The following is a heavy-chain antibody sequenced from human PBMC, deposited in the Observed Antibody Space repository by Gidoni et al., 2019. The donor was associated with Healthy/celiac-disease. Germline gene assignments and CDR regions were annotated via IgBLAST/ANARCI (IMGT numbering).Heavy chain of an antibody. CDR1: GFTFSSYA. CDR3: ARDFGGYFDWLYYYYGMDV. V-gene: IGHV3-30*04. CDR2: ISYDGSNK. Sequence: QVQLVESGGGVVQPGRSLRLSCAASGFTFSSYAMHWVRQAPGKGLGWVAVISYDGSNKYYADSVKGRFTISRDNSKNTLYLQMNSLRAEDTAVYYCARDFGGYFDWLYYYYGMDVWGQGTTVTVSS. J-gene: IGHJ6*02. D-gene: IGHD3-9*01.